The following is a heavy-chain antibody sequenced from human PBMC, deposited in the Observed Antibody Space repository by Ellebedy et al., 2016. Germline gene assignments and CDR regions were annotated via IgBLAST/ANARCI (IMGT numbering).Heavy chain of an antibody. D-gene: IGHD2-21*01. CDR2: INEEGSDA. CDR3: VRDERLWRLDY. V-gene: IGHV3-74*03. CDR1: GFTFSNFW. J-gene: IGHJ4*02. Sequence: GESLKISCAAPGFTFSNFWMHWVRQAPGKGLVWVSRINEEGSDAMYADSVKGRFTISKDNAKNTVYLQMKSLRDEDTAVYYCVRDERLWRLDYWGQGTPVTVSS.